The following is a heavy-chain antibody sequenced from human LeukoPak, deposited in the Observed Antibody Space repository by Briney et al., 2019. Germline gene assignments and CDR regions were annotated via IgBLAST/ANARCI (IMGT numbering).Heavy chain of an antibody. CDR1: GFTFSNCA. D-gene: IGHD3-10*01. V-gene: IGHV3-23*01. CDR2: ISGSGGIT. J-gene: IGHJ6*03. Sequence: GGSLRLSCAASGFTFSNCAMSWVRQAPGKGLEWVSAISGSGGITFHSDSVKGRFTISRDNSKNTLYLQMNGLGAEDTAVYFCAKNIRTGAYYYYYMDVWGKGTTVIVSS. CDR3: AKNIRTGAYYYYYMDV.